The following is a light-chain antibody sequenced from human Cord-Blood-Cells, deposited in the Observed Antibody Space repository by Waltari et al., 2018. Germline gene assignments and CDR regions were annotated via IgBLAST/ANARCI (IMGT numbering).Light chain of an antibody. V-gene: IGLV2-14*01. CDR2: DVS. CDR3: SSYTSSSTVV. CDR1: SSDVGGYNY. J-gene: IGLJ2*01. Sequence: QSALTQPAPVSGSPGQAITISCLGTSSDVGGYNYVPWYQQHPGKAPKLMIYDVSNRPSGVSNRFSGSKSGNTASLTISGLQAEDEADYYCSSYTSSSTVVFGGGTKLTVL.